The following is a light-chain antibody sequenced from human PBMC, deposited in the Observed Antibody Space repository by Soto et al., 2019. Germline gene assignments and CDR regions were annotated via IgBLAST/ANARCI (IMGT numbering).Light chain of an antibody. J-gene: IGKJ2*01. CDR3: QQYGNPPPNA. CDR1: QSISSSY. CDR2: GAS. V-gene: IGKV3-20*01. Sequence: EIVLTQSPGTLSLSPRERAPLSCRASQSISSSYLAWYQQKPGQAPRVLIYGASSRATGIPDRFSGSGSGTDFTLTISRLEPEDFAVYFCQQYGNPPPNAFGQGTKVEIK.